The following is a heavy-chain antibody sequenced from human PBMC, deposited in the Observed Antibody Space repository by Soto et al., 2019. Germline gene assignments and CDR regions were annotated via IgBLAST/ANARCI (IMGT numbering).Heavy chain of an antibody. CDR3: ARGTYYDFWSGYLVYYYYGMDV. J-gene: IGHJ6*02. CDR1: GFTFSSYW. V-gene: IGHV3-7*01. CDR2: IKQDGSEK. Sequence: GGSLRLSCAASGFTFSSYWMSWVRQAPGKGLEWVANIKQDGSEKYYVDSVKGRFTISRDNAKNSLYLQMNSLRAEDTAVYYCARGTYYDFWSGYLVYYYYGMDVWGQGXTVTVSS. D-gene: IGHD3-3*01.